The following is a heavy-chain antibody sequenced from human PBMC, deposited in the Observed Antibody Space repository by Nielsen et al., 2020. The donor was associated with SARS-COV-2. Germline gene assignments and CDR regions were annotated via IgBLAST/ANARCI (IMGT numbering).Heavy chain of an antibody. CDR1: GFTVSSKY. D-gene: IGHD1-26*01. CDR3: ARPYSGSYYSWFDP. CDR2: ISYDGSNK. V-gene: IGHV3-30-3*01. Sequence: GGSLRLSCAASGFTVSSKYMTWVRQAPGKGLEWVAVISYDGSNKYYADSVKGRFTISRDNSKNTLYLQMNSLRAEDTAVYYCARPYSGSYYSWFDPWGQGTLVTVSS. J-gene: IGHJ5*02.